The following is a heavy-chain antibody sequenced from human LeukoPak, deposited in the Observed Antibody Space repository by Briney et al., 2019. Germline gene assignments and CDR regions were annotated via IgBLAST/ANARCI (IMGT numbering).Heavy chain of an antibody. D-gene: IGHD2-2*01. J-gene: IGHJ4*02. CDR1: GYRFTSYW. V-gene: IGHV5-51*01. CDR3: ARQGSSPSSFDY. CDR2: IYPSDSDT. Sequence: GESLKISCKGSGYRFTSYWIGWVRQMPGKGLEWMGIIYPSDSDTRYSPSFQGQVSISADKSISAAYLQWSSLKASDTAMYYCARQGSSPSSFDYWGQGTLVTVSS.